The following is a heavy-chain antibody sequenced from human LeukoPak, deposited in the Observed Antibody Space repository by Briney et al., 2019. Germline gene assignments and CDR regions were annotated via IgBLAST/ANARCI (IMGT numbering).Heavy chain of an antibody. Sequence: GGSLRLSCAASGFTFSIYGMRWVRQAPGKGLEWVAFIRPDGSNKYYADSVKGRFTISRDNSKNTLYLQMDSLRAEDTAVYYCAKDKGYAFDYWGQGTLVTVSS. D-gene: IGHD1-1*01. CDR2: IRPDGSNK. J-gene: IGHJ4*02. CDR3: AKDKGYAFDY. CDR1: GFTFSIYG. V-gene: IGHV3-30*02.